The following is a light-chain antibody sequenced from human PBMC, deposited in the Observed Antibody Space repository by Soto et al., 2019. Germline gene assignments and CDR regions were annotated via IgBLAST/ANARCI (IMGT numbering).Light chain of an antibody. J-gene: IGLJ2*01. CDR1: SSSIGNNY. CDR3: AAWDISLSAVV. Sequence: QSVLTQPPSVSATPGQKVTIYCSGSSSSIGNNYVSWYQQFPGAAPKLLIYDNYWRPSGIPDRFSASKSGTSATLGITGRYICDEADYCCAAWDISLSAVVVGGRNK. V-gene: IGLV1-51*01. CDR2: DNY.